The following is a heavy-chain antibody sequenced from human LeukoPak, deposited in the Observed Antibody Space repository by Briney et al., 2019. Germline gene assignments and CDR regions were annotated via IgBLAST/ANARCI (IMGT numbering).Heavy chain of an antibody. J-gene: IGHJ4*02. CDR2: ISTTSVM. V-gene: IGHV3-48*02. CDR3: ARYRDYAFDY. Sequence: PGGSLRLSCAASGFTFSSYEMNWVRQAPGKGLEWISYISTTSVMYYADSVKGRFTISRDNAKNSLYLQMNSLRDEDTAVYYCARYRDYAFDYWGQGTLVTVSS. CDR1: GFTFSSYE. D-gene: IGHD4-17*01.